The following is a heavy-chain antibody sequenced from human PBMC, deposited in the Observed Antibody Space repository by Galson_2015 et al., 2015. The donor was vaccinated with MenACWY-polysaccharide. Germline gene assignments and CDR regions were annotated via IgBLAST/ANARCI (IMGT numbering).Heavy chain of an antibody. CDR1: GFTFNTHW. Sequence: SLRLSCAASGFTFNTHWMHWVRQAPGKGLMWVSRINRDGSNTDYADSVKGRFTISRGNAKNTLLLQMNSLRAEDTAVYYCARGISSSNWGQGTLVTVSS. V-gene: IGHV3-74*01. CDR2: INRDGSNT. D-gene: IGHD6-6*01. J-gene: IGHJ4*02. CDR3: ARGISSSN.